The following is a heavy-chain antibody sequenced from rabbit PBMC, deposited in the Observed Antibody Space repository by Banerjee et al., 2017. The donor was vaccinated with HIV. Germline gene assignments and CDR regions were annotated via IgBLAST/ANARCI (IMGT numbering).Heavy chain of an antibody. Sequence: QQLVESGGDLVKPGASLTLTCTASGFSFSSSVYMCWVRQAPGKGLEWIACIYAGSSGSTYYASWAKGRFTISKTSSTAVTLQMTSLTAADTATYFCARDPVNAWGGLWGPGTLVTVS. D-gene: IGHD4-1*01. V-gene: IGHV1S40*01. CDR2: IYAGSSGST. CDR3: ARDPVNAWGGL. J-gene: IGHJ4*01. CDR1: GFSFSSSVY.